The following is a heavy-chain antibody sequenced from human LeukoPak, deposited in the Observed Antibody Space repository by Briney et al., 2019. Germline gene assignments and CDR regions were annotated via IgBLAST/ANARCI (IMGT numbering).Heavy chain of an antibody. CDR1: GGTFSSYA. CDR2: IIPIFGTA. Sequence: SVKVSCKASGGTFSSYAISWVRQAPGQGLEWMGGIIPIFGTANYAQKFQGRVTITADESTSTAYMELSSLRSEDTAVYYCTQVVVAASSDYYYGMDVWGQGTTVTVSS. D-gene: IGHD2-15*01. V-gene: IGHV1-69*01. J-gene: IGHJ6*02. CDR3: TQVVVAASSDYYYGMDV.